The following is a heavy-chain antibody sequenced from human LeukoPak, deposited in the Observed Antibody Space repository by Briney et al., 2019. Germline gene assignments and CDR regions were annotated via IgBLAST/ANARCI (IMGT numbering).Heavy chain of an antibody. V-gene: IGHV3-48*01. Sequence: PGGSLRLSCAASGFTFSSYSMNWVRQAPGKGLEWVSYISSSSSTIYYADSVKGRFTISRDNAKNSLYLQMNSLRAEDTAVYYCARELPDEYNWNYAFDYWGQGTLVTVSS. CDR3: ARELPDEYNWNYAFDY. D-gene: IGHD1-7*01. CDR1: GFTFSSYS. J-gene: IGHJ4*02. CDR2: ISSSSSTI.